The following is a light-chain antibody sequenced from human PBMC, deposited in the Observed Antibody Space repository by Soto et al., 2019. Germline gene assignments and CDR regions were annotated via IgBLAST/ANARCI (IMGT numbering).Light chain of an antibody. CDR1: GSVGSN. V-gene: IGKV3-15*01. Sequence: TLTCRTSGSVGSNLAWYQQKPGQAPCVLFYGANTRATGIPARGSGSDSSTDFSLAIPGVSPLYFVGEYSQHLATFGQGTKVDIK. J-gene: IGKJ1*01. CDR3: QHLAT. CDR2: GAN.